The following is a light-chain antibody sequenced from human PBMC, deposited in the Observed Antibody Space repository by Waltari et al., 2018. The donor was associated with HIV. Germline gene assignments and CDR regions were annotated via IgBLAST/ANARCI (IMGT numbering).Light chain of an antibody. CDR1: SRDAGYYDL. J-gene: IGLJ1*01. V-gene: IGLV2-23*02. CDR2: DVR. Sequence: QTALTQPASVSASPGQSITISFSGTSRDAGYYDLVSWYQQHPDKAPKLLIYDVRTRPSGISTRFSGSRSGNTASLTSSGLQPENEADYYCCAYAGNSTYVFGSATKVTVL. CDR3: CAYAGNSTYV.